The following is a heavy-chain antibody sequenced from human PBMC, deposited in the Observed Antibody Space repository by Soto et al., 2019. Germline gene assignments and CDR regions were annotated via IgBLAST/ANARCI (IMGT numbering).Heavy chain of an antibody. Sequence: ASVKVSCKASGYTFTGYYMHWVRQAPGQGLEWMGWINPNSGGTNYAQKFQGWVTMTRDTSISTAYMELSRLRSDDTAVYYCARGYDFWSGYSGAMWFDPWGQGTLVTVSS. CDR3: ARGYDFWSGYSGAMWFDP. CDR1: GYTFTGYY. V-gene: IGHV1-2*04. D-gene: IGHD3-3*01. J-gene: IGHJ5*02. CDR2: INPNSGGT.